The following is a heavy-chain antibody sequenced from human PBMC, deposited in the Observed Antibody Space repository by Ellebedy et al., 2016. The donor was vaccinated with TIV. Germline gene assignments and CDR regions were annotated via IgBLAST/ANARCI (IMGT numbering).Heavy chain of an antibody. CDR1: GFTISSYR. CDR3: ARDGKEDAGRDIVVVVAAHYYYGMDV. D-gene: IGHD2-15*01. CDR2: IKQDGSGK. V-gene: IGHV3-7*01. Sequence: GGSLRLSCAASGFTISSYRMSWVRQSAGKGLEWVANIKQDGSGKYYVAPVKRRFTISRDNGKKSLYLQMNRLRADDTAVYYCARDGKEDAGRDIVVVVAAHYYYGMDVWGQGTTVTVSS. J-gene: IGHJ6*02.